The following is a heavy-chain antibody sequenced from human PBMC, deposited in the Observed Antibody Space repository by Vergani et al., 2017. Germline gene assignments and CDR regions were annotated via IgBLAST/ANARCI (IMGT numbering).Heavy chain of an antibody. CDR2: IIPIFGTA. D-gene: IGHD3-10*01. CDR1: GGTFSSYA. Sequence: QVQLVQSGAEVKKPGSSVKVSCKASGGTFSSYAISWVRQAPGQGLEWMGGIIPIFGTANYAQKFQGRVTITADESTSTAYMALSRLRADDTAVYYCARGISAGRPIDYWGQGTLVTVSS. V-gene: IGHV1-69*01. J-gene: IGHJ4*02. CDR3: ARGISAGRPIDY.